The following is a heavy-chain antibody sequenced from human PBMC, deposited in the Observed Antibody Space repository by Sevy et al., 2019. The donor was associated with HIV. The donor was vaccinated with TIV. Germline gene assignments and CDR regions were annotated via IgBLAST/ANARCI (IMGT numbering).Heavy chain of an antibody. CDR3: ARGGYYYDNAAYYAFDS. J-gene: IGHJ4*02. V-gene: IGHV3-33*01. Sequence: GGSLRLSCTTSGFTFSAYAMHWVRQAPGKGLEWVAIIWSDGAYQYHGDSVKGRFTISRDNSKNTLYLQMNSLRFEDTSVYYCARGGYYYDNAAYYAFDSWGQGTLVTVCS. CDR1: GFTFSAYA. CDR2: IWSDGAYQ. D-gene: IGHD3-22*01.